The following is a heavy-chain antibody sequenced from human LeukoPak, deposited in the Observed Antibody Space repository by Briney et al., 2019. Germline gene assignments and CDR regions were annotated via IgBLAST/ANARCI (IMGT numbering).Heavy chain of an antibody. Sequence: ASETLSLTCTVSGGSISSYYWSWIRQPPGKGLEWIGHIYYSGSTNYNPSLKSRVTISVDTSKNQFSLKLSSVTAADTAVYYCARAGVRGVIKYNWFDPWGQGTLVTVSS. D-gene: IGHD3-10*01. CDR3: ARAGVRGVIKYNWFDP. CDR1: GGSISSYY. CDR2: IYYSGST. V-gene: IGHV4-59*01. J-gene: IGHJ5*02.